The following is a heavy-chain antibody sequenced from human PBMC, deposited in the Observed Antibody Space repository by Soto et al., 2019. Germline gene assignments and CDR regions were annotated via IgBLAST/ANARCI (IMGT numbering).Heavy chain of an antibody. CDR3: ANLAAAGINPFDY. Sequence: QVQLVESGGGVVQPGRSLRLSCAASGFTFSSYAMHWVRQAPGKGLEWVAVISYDGSNKYYADSVKGRFTISRDNSKNTLYLQINSLRAEDTAVYYCANLAAAGINPFDYWGQGTLVTVSS. CDR2: ISYDGSNK. V-gene: IGHV3-30-3*01. D-gene: IGHD6-13*01. CDR1: GFTFSSYA. J-gene: IGHJ4*02.